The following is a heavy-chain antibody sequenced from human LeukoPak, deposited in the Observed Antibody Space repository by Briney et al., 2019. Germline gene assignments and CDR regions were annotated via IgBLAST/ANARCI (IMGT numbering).Heavy chain of an antibody. V-gene: IGHV1-8*01. Sequence: GASVKVSCKASGCTFTSYDINWVRQATGQGLEWMGCMNPNSGNTGYAQKFQGRVTMTRNTSISTLYMELSSLRSEDTAVYYYARVYDLWSGPDLYYYYYYMDLWGKGTLVTVSS. CDR1: GCTFTSYD. D-gene: IGHD3-3*01. CDR2: MNPNSGNT. J-gene: IGHJ6*03. CDR3: ARVYDLWSGPDLYYYYYYMDL.